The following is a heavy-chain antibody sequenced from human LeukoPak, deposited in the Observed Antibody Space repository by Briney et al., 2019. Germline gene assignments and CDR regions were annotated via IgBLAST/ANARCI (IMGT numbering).Heavy chain of an antibody. J-gene: IGHJ6*03. V-gene: IGHV5-51*01. Sequence: GESLQISCKGSGYSFTSYWIGWVRQLPGKGLEWMGIIYPGDSDTRYSPSFQGQVTISADKSISTAYLQWSSLKASDTAMYYCARRDRHYYYYMDVWGKGTTVTVSS. CDR2: IYPGDSDT. CDR3: ARRDRHYYYYMDV. CDR1: GYSFTSYW.